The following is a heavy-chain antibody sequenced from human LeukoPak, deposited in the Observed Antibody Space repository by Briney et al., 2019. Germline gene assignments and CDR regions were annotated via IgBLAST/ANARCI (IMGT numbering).Heavy chain of an antibody. Sequence: QSGGSLRLSCAASGFTFSSFALSWVRQAPGKGLEWISGISGSGGRTDYADSVKGRFTISRDNSKNTLYLQMSSLRADDTALYYCAKSPPRCSGGSCYGYWGQGTLVTVSS. J-gene: IGHJ4*02. V-gene: IGHV3-23*01. CDR2: ISGSGGRT. CDR1: GFTFSSFA. CDR3: AKSPPRCSGGSCYGY. D-gene: IGHD2-15*01.